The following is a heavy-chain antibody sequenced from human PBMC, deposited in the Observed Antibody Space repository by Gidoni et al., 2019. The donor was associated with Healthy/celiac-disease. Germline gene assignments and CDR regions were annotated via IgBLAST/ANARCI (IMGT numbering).Heavy chain of an antibody. CDR3: ARVKVDTAKRLYGMDV. CDR2: IYSGSST. D-gene: IGHD5-18*01. CDR1: GFTVSSNY. Sequence: EVQRVESGGGLNKPGGSLRLSCAASGFTVSSNYMSGVRQAPGNGLEWVSVIYSGSSTYYADSGKGRFTISRDNSKNTLYLQMNSLRSEDTAVYYCARVKVDTAKRLYGMDVLGQGTTVTVSS. V-gene: IGHV3-53*01. J-gene: IGHJ6*02.